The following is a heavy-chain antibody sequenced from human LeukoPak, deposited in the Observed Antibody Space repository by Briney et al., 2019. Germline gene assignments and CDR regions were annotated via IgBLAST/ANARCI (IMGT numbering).Heavy chain of an antibody. CDR3: ARPYDFWSEGDAFDI. D-gene: IGHD3-3*01. J-gene: IGHJ3*02. CDR1: GYSFTSYW. V-gene: IGHV5-51*01. Sequence: GESLKISCKGSGYSFTSYWIGWVRQMPGKGLEWMGIIYPGDSDTRYSPSFQGQVTISADKSISTAYLQWSSLKASDTAMYYCARPYDFWSEGDAFDIWGQGTMVTVSS. CDR2: IYPGDSDT.